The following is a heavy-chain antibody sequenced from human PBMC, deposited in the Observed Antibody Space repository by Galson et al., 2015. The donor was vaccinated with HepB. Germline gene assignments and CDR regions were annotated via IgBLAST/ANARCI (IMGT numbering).Heavy chain of an antibody. CDR2: IIPISGTA. V-gene: IGHV1-69*13. J-gene: IGHJ6*02. CDR1: GGTFSNYA. CDR3: ARLWDVVIVGIDYDMDV. D-gene: IGHD2-21*01. Sequence: SVKVSCKASGGTFSNYAINWVRQAPGQGLEWMGGIIPISGTANYAQRFQGRVTITADESTSTAYMELRSLRSEDTAVYYCARLWDVVIVGIDYDMDVWGQGTTVTVSS.